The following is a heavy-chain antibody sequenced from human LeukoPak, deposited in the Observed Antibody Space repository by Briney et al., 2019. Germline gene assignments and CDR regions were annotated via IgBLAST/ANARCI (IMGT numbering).Heavy chain of an antibody. D-gene: IGHD1-26*01. Sequence: SETLSLTCAVSGYSISSGYYWGWIRQPPGKGLEWIGIIYHSGSTYYNPSLKSRVPISVDTSKNQFSLKLSSVTAADTAVYYCARHSGSYLGAFDIWGQGTMVTVSS. CDR3: ARHSGSYLGAFDI. J-gene: IGHJ3*02. CDR2: IYHSGST. CDR1: GYSISSGYY. V-gene: IGHV4-38-2*01.